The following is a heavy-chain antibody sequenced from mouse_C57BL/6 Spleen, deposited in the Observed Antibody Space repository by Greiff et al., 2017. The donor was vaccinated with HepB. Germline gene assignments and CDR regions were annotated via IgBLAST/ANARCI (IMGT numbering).Heavy chain of an antibody. CDR1: GYAFSSSW. CDR3: ANSNYKDY. V-gene: IGHV1-82*01. D-gene: IGHD2-5*01. CDR2: IYPGDGDT. J-gene: IGHJ2*01. Sequence: VQLQESGPELVKPGASVKISCKASGYAFSSSWMNWVKQRPGKGLEWIGRIYPGDGDTNYNGKFKGKATLTADKSSSTAYMQLSSLTSEDSAVYFCANSNYKDYWGQGTTLTVSS.